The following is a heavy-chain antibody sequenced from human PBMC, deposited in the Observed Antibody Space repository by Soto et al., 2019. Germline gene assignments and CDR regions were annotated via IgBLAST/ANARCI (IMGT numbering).Heavy chain of an antibody. V-gene: IGHV4-59*01. Sequence: TCTVSGGSISSYYWSWIRQPPGKGLEWIGYIYYSGSTNYNPSLKSRVTISVDTSKNQFSLKLSSVTAADTAVYYCARGRGWTDPWGQGTLVTVSS. J-gene: IGHJ5*02. D-gene: IGHD2-15*01. CDR1: GGSISSYY. CDR2: IYYSGST. CDR3: ARGRGWTDP.